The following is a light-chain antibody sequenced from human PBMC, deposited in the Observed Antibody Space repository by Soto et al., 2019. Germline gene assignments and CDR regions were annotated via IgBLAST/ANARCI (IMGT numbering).Light chain of an antibody. V-gene: IGLV1-40*01. Sequence: VLTQSPSVSGAPGQRVTISCTGSSSNIGAAYDVNWYQHLPGTAPKLLIYGNTNRPSGVPDRFSGSKSSTSASLAITGLQADDEAVYYCQSYDSGLTGSVFGGGTKVTVL. CDR3: QSYDSGLTGSV. J-gene: IGLJ2*01. CDR2: GNT. CDR1: SSNIGAAYD.